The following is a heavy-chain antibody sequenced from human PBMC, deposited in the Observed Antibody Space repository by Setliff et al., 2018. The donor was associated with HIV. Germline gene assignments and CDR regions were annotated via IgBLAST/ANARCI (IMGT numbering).Heavy chain of an antibody. V-gene: IGHV3-23*01. Sequence: GGSLRLSCVASGFTFSNSAMAWVRQAPGKGLEWVSGISTSDDRTYYADSVKGRFTVSRDNAKNSLYLQMNSLRAEDTAIYYCARGSGYLFDYWGQGTLVTVSS. D-gene: IGHD3-22*01. CDR3: ARGSGYLFDY. CDR1: GFTFSNSA. J-gene: IGHJ4*02. CDR2: ISTSDDRT.